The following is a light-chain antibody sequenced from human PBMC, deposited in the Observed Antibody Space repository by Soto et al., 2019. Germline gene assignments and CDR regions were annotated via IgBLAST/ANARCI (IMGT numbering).Light chain of an antibody. Sequence: IQMTQSPSSLSAFVGDSVTISCRASQNINKNLNWYQQKSGKAPSLLMYEASTLQSGVPSRFSGSGSGTDFTLAITNLQPEDFATYYCHQSFHPPYTFGQGTKLEI. CDR3: HQSFHPPYT. V-gene: IGKV1-39*01. J-gene: IGKJ2*01. CDR1: QNINKN. CDR2: EAS.